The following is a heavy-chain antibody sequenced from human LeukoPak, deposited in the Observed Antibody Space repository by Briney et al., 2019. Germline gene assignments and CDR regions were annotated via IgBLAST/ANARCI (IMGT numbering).Heavy chain of an antibody. CDR2: IIPIFGTA. Sequence: ASVKVSCKASGGTFSSYAISWVRQAPGQGLEWMGGIIPIFGTANYAQKLQGRVTMTTDTSTSTAYMELRSLRSDDTAVYYCARVRGSGSSGYFDYWGQGTLVTISS. J-gene: IGHJ4*02. CDR1: GGTFSSYA. CDR3: ARVRGSGSSGYFDY. D-gene: IGHD3-22*01. V-gene: IGHV1-69*05.